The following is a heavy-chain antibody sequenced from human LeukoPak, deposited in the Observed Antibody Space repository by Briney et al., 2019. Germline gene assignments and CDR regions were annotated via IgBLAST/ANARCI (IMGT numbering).Heavy chain of an antibody. V-gene: IGHV6-1*01. D-gene: IGHD1-1*01. Sequence: ASQTLSLTCAISGDSVSSNSAAWNWIRQSPSRGLEWLGRTYYRSKWYNDYAVSVKSRITINPDTSKNQFSLQLNSVTPEDTAVYYCARGKSGNVLAYNWFDPWGQGTLVTVSS. CDR1: GDSVSSNSAA. CDR2: TYYRSKWYN. CDR3: ARGKSGNVLAYNWFDP. J-gene: IGHJ5*02.